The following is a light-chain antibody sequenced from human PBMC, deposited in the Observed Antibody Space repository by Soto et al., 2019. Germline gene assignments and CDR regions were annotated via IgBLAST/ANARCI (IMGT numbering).Light chain of an antibody. V-gene: IGKV1-5*03. CDR2: KGT. J-gene: IGKJ1*01. CDR1: QRIDTW. Sequence: DIQMTQSPSILSASVGDRVTITCRASQRIDTWLAWYQQKPGTAPKLLIYKGTTLQSGVPSRFSGSGSGTEFTLAISSLEPDDFATYYCQQYETFSPWTFGQGTKVEVK. CDR3: QQYETFSPWT.